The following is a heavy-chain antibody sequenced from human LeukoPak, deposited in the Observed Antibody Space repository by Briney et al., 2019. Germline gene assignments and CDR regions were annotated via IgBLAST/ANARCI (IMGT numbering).Heavy chain of an antibody. J-gene: IGHJ4*02. Sequence: GGSLRLSCAASGFTVSSNDMSWVRQAPGKGLECISVIYSGGSTDYPDSVEGRLTISRDNSKNTLYLQMNSLRAEDTAVYYCARVVDHDYGDYYLDYWGQGTLVTVSS. D-gene: IGHD4-17*01. CDR1: GFTVSSND. V-gene: IGHV3-53*01. CDR2: IYSGGST. CDR3: ARVVDHDYGDYYLDY.